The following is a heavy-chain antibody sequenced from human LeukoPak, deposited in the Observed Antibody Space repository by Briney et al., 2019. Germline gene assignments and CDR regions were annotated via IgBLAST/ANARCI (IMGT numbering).Heavy chain of an antibody. CDR2: ISGSGDRT. D-gene: IGHD2-8*01. J-gene: IGHJ6*03. CDR3: AKTFQWYYMDV. Sequence: GGSLRLSCAASGFTFSSYDMSWVRQAPGKGLEWVSTISGSGDRTYYADSVKGRFTISRDNSKNTLYLQMNSLRAEDTTVYYCAKTFQWYYMDVWGKGTTVTISS. V-gene: IGHV3-23*01. CDR1: GFTFSSYD.